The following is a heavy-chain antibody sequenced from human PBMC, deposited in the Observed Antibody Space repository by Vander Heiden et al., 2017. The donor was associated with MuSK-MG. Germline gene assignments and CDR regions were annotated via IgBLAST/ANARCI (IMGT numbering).Heavy chain of an antibody. Sequence: QVQLVQSGAEVKKPGSSVKVSCKASGGTFSSYAISRVRQAPRQGLEWMGGIIPIFGTANYAQKFQGRVTITADESTSTAYMELSSLRSEDTAVYYCARDGLTVAGTFYYYYGMDVWGQGTTVTVSS. CDR2: IIPIFGTA. CDR3: ARDGLTVAGTFYYYYGMDV. CDR1: GGTFSSYA. D-gene: IGHD6-19*01. V-gene: IGHV1-69*01. J-gene: IGHJ6*02.